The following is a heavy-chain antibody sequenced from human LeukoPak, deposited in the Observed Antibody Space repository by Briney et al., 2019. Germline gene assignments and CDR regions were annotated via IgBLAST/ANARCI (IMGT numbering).Heavy chain of an antibody. CDR3: ARLRVRGVIGAFDI. J-gene: IGHJ3*02. V-gene: IGHV5-10-1*01. CDR1: GYSFTSYW. D-gene: IGHD3-10*01. CDR2: IDPSDSYN. Sequence: GASLKISCKGSGYSFTSYWISWVRQMAGKGLEWGGRIDPSDSYNNYRPSFQGHVTISADKSSSTAYLQWSSLKASDTAMYYCARLRVRGVIGAFDIWGQGTMVTVSS.